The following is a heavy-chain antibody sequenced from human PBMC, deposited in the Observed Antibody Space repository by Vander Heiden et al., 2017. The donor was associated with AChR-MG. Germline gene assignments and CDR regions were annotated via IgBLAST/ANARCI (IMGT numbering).Heavy chain of an antibody. J-gene: IGHJ4*02. D-gene: IGHD6-19*01. CDR1: GGSISSSSYY. CDR2: IYYSGST. V-gene: IGHV4-39*01. CDR3: ARMGIAVAGGIDY. Sequence: QLQLQESGPGLVKPSETLSLTCTVSGGSISSSSYYWGWIRQPPGKGLEWIGSIYYSGSTYYNPSLKSRVTISVDTSKNQFSLKLSSVTAADTAVYYCARMGIAVAGGIDYWGQGTLVTVSS.